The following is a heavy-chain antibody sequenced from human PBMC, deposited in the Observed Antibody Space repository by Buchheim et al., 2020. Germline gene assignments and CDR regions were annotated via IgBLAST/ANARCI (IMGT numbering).Heavy chain of an antibody. D-gene: IGHD3-10*01. J-gene: IGHJ5*02. CDR1: GGSVTSGGSVTSGSHY. V-gene: IGHV4-61*01. CDR2: LYYSGTT. Sequence: QVQLQESGPRLVKPSETLSLTCTVSGGSVTSGGSVTSGSHYWSWIRQSPGKWLDWIGNLYYSGTTNYNPSLKSRATIPVYTSKNQFSLKLRSVTAADTAVYYCAREVIMLTRFDPWGQGTL. CDR3: AREVIMLTRFDP.